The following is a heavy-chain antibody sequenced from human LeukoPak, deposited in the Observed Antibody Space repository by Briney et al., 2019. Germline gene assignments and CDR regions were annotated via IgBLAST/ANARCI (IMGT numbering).Heavy chain of an antibody. J-gene: IGHJ4*02. CDR1: GYTFTGYY. D-gene: IGHD1-26*01. CDR3: ASRGMEGATTVDY. Sequence: GASVKVSCKASGYTFTGYYMHWVRQAPGQGLEWMGWINPTSGGTNYEQKFQGRVTMTRDTSISTAYMELSRLRSDDTAVYYCASRGMEGATTVDYWGQGTLVTVSS. V-gene: IGHV1-2*02. CDR2: INPTSGGT.